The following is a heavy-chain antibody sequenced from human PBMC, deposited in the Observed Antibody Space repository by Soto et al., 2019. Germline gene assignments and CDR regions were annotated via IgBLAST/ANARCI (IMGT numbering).Heavy chain of an antibody. Sequence: PSETLSLTCAVSGGSISSGGYSWSWIRQPPGKGLEWIGYIYHSGSTYYNPSLKSRVTISVDRSKNQFSLKLSSVTAADTAVYYCARGREYYYDSTHFDYWGQGTLVTVSS. V-gene: IGHV4-30-2*01. CDR3: ARGREYYYDSTHFDY. D-gene: IGHD3-22*01. J-gene: IGHJ4*02. CDR2: IYHSGST. CDR1: GGSISSGGYS.